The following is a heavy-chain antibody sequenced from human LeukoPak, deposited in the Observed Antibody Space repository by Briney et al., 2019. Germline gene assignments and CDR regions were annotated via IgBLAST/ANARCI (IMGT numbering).Heavy chain of an antibody. J-gene: IGHJ5*02. Sequence: GGSLRLSCAASGFTFSDYYMSWIRQAPGKGLEWVSYISSSGSTLYYADSVKGRFTISRDNAKNSLYLQMNSLRAEDTAVYYCAREISRGDYHAFDPWGQGTLVTVSS. CDR2: ISSSGSTL. CDR3: AREISRGDYHAFDP. CDR1: GFTFSDYY. D-gene: IGHD4-17*01. V-gene: IGHV3-11*04.